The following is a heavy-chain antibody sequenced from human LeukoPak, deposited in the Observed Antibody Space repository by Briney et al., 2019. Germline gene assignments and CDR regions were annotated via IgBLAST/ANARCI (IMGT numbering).Heavy chain of an antibody. CDR2: INSDGSST. J-gene: IGHJ6*03. CDR3: ARGARGYYYYMDV. V-gene: IGHV3-74*01. Sequence: GGPLRLSCAASGFTFSSYWMHWVRQAPGKGLVWVSRINSDGSSTSYADSVKGRFTISRDNAKNTLYLQMNSLRAKDTAVYYCARGARGYYYYMDVWGKGTTVTVSS. CDR1: GFTFSSYW. D-gene: IGHD3-10*01.